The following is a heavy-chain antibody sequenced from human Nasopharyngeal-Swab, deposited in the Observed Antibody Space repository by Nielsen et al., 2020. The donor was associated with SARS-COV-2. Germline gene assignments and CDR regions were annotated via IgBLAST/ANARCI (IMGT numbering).Heavy chain of an antibody. Sequence: LSCTVSGGSISSGGYYWSWIRQHPGKGLEWIGYIYYSGSTYYNPSLKSRVTISVDTSKNQFSLKLSSVTAADTAVYYCARDGGVAGTVDYWGQGTLVTVSS. CDR1: GGSISSGGYY. CDR3: ARDGGVAGTVDY. V-gene: IGHV4-31*03. J-gene: IGHJ4*02. CDR2: IYYSGST. D-gene: IGHD6-19*01.